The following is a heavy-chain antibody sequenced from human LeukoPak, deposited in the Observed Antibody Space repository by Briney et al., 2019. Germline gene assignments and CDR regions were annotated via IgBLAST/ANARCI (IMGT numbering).Heavy chain of an antibody. CDR2: ISNDGINK. V-gene: IGHV3-30*04. CDR1: GLDFSGYA. J-gene: IGHJ4*02. CDR3: TRVGTGTPHFDY. Sequence: GGSLRLSCAASGLDFSGYALHWVRQAPGQGLEWVAVISNDGINKYCADSVKGRFTISRDNSKNTLYLQMNSLRLEDTAIYYCTRVGTGTPHFDYWGQGTLVTVSS. D-gene: IGHD1-1*01.